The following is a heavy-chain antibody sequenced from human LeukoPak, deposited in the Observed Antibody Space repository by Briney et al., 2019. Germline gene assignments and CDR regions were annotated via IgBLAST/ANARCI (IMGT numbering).Heavy chain of an antibody. Sequence: GGSLRLSCAASGFTFSGYAMSWVRQAPGKGLEWVSAISGSGGSTYYADSVKGRFTISRDNSKNTLYLQMNSLRAEDTAVYYCAKDKDRITMIVVVITGAFDIWGQGTMVTVSS. CDR3: AKDKDRITMIVVVITGAFDI. D-gene: IGHD3-22*01. CDR2: ISGSGGST. CDR1: GFTFSGYA. J-gene: IGHJ3*02. V-gene: IGHV3-23*01.